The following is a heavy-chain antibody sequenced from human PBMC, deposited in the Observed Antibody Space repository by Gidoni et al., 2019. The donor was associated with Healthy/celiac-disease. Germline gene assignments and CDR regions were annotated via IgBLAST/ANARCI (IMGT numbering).Heavy chain of an antibody. CDR1: GFTVSSNY. CDR2: IYSGGST. V-gene: IGHV3-53*02. J-gene: IGHJ1*01. Sequence: EVQLVETGGGLIQPGGSLRLSCAASGFTVSSNYMSWGRQAPGKGLEWVSVIYSGGSTYYADSVKGRFTISRDNSKNTLYLQMNSLRAEDTAVYYCARGNYDSSGYSYFQHWGQGTLVTVSS. CDR3: ARGNYDSSGYSYFQH. D-gene: IGHD3-22*01.